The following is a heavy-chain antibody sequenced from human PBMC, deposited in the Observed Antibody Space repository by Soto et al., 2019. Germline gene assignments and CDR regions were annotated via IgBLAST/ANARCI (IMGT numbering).Heavy chain of an antibody. J-gene: IGHJ6*02. CDR3: ARSGLSSYYDYVWGSYRPNYYYGMDV. D-gene: IGHD3-16*02. CDR1: GYTFTSYA. CDR2: INAGNGNT. V-gene: IGHV1-3*01. Sequence: GASVKVSCKASGYTFTSYAMHWVRQAPGQRLEWMGWINAGNGNTKYSQKFQGRVTITRDTSASTAYMELSSLRSEDTAVYYCARSGLSSYYDYVWGSYRPNYYYGMDVWGQGTTVTVSS.